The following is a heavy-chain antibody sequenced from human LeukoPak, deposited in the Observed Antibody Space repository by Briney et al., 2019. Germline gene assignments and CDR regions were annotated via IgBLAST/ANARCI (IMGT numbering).Heavy chain of an antibody. V-gene: IGHV3-74*01. D-gene: IGHD4-17*01. CDR1: GFTFSSYS. Sequence: GGSLRLSCAASGFTFSSYSMNWVRQAPGKGLAWVSRINSDGSSTSYADSVKGRFTISRDNAKNTLYLQMNSLRAEDTAVYYCAGDDYGDYAVNWGQGTLVTVSP. CDR3: AGDDYGDYAVN. CDR2: INSDGSST. J-gene: IGHJ4*02.